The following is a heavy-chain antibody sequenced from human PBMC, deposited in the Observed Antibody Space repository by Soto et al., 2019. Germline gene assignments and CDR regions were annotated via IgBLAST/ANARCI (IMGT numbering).Heavy chain of an antibody. CDR2: IIETGGST. D-gene: IGHD6-6*01. J-gene: IGHJ4*02. CDR1: GFTFSNYA. Sequence: EVQLLDSGGDLVQPGGSLRLSCAASGFTFSNYAMSWVRQAPGKGLEWVSSIIETGGSTNYADSVKGRFTISSDNSKNTLYLHMSSLRAEDTAVYFCAKSPITNMAARRDLGLFDIWGQGTLVTVSS. CDR3: AKSPITNMAARRDLGLFDI. V-gene: IGHV3-23*01.